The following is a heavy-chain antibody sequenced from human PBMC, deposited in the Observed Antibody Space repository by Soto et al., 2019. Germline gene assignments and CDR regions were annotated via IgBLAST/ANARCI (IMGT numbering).Heavy chain of an antibody. CDR3: AKDSPVGVPLLRDLHD. V-gene: IGHV3-23*01. CDR1: GFTFSSYA. Sequence: GGSLRLSCAASGFTFSSYAMSWVRQAPGKGLEWVSAISGSGGSTYYADSVKGRFTLSRDNSKNTVYLQMNSLRAEDTAVYYCAKDSPVGVPLLRDLHDWGQGTLVTVSS. D-gene: IGHD2-15*01. CDR2: ISGSGGST. J-gene: IGHJ1*01.